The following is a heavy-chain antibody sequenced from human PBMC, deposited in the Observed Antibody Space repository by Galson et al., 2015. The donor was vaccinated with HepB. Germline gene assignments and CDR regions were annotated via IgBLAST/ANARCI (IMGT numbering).Heavy chain of an antibody. D-gene: IGHD2-2*01. V-gene: IGHV1-69*02. CDR1: GGTFSSYT. CDR2: IIPILGIA. J-gene: IGHJ5*02. Sequence: SVKVSCKASGGTFSSYTISWVRQAPGQGLEWMGRIIPILGIANYAQKFQGRVTITADKSTSTAYMELSSLRSEDTAVYYCARAVNLLRGYCSSTSCYGPFDNWFDPWGQGTLVTVSS. CDR3: ARAVNLLRGYCSSTSCYGPFDNWFDP.